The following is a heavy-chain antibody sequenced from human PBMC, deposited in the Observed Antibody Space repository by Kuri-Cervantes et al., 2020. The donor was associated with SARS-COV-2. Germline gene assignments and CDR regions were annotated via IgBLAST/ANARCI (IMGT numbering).Heavy chain of an antibody. J-gene: IGHJ2*01. Sequence: GGSLRLSCAASGFTFSAYNMNWVRQAPGKGLEWVSSISSGSTTKYYADSVMGRFTISRDNAKNSLYLQMNSLRAEDTAVYYCAKDLTIAVAGFNWYFDLWGRGTLVTVSS. CDR3: AKDLTIAVAGFNWYFDL. V-gene: IGHV3-48*04. CDR2: ISSGSTTK. CDR1: GFTFSAYN. D-gene: IGHD6-19*01.